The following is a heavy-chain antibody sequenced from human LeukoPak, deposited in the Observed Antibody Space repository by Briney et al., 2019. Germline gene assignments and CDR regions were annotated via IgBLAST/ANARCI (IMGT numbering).Heavy chain of an antibody. CDR2: ISWNSKSI. CDR1: GFTLDGCA. D-gene: IGHD2-8*01. J-gene: IGHJ4*02. Sequence: GGSLRLSCAASGFTLDGCAMHWVRQAPGKGLEWVSGISWNSKSIVYADSVKGRFTISRDNAKKSLYLQMNSLRPEDTALYYCAKEGSVCTNGICRYFDYWGQGTLVTVSS. V-gene: IGHV3-9*01. CDR3: AKEGSVCTNGICRYFDY.